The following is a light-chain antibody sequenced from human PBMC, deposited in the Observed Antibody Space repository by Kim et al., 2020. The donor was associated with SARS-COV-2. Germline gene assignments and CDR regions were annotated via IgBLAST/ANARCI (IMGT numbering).Light chain of an antibody. CDR3: AAWDNSLNGVV. V-gene: IGLV1-44*01. CDR1: SSNIDSNT. CDR2: TNS. Sequence: QTVSISRSGSSSNIDSNTVNWYQHLPGTAPKLLIYTNSQRPSGVPDRFSGSRSGTSASLAIGGLQSEDEADYYCAAWDNSLNGVVFGGGTQLTVL. J-gene: IGLJ2*01.